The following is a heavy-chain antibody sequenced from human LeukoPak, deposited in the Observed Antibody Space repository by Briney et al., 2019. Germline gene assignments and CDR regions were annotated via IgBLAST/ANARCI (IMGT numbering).Heavy chain of an antibody. CDR1: GDSVSSNSAA. CDR2: TYYRSKWYN. D-gene: IGHD3-9*01. J-gene: IGHJ3*02. Sequence: SQTLSLTCAISGDSVSSNSAAWNRIRQSPSRGLEWLGRTYYRSKWYNDYAVSVKSRITINPDTSKNQFSLQLNSVTPEDTAVYYCASESSYYDILTGYYNDAFDIWGQGTMVTVSS. V-gene: IGHV6-1*01. CDR3: ASESSYYDILTGYYNDAFDI.